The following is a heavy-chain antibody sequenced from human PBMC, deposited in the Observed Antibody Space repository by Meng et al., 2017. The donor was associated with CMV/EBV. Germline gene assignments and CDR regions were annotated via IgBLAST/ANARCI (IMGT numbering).Heavy chain of an antibody. CDR3: VRDWDYSNSILEY. V-gene: IGHV3-74*01. CDR2: INSDASST. CDR1: GFTFSNYW. D-gene: IGHD4-11*01. Sequence: GESLKISCAASGFTFSNYWMHWVRQAPGKGLVWVSHINSDASSTDYADSVKGRFTISRDNAKNTLYLQMNSLRAEDTAVYYCVRDWDYSNSILEYWGQGTLVTVSS. J-gene: IGHJ4*02.